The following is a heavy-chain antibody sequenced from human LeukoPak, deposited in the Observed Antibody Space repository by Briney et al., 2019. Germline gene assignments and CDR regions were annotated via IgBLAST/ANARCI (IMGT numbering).Heavy chain of an antibody. CDR3: ARDQSVVGLAFDI. CDR1: GYTFTSYG. J-gene: IGHJ3*02. D-gene: IGHD4-23*01. V-gene: IGHV1-18*01. Sequence: ASVKVSCKASGYTFTSYGISWVRQAPGQGLEWVGWISAYNGDTNYAQKLQGRVTMTTDTSTSTAYMELRSLRSDDTAVYYCARDQSVVGLAFDIWGQGTMVTVSS. CDR2: ISAYNGDT.